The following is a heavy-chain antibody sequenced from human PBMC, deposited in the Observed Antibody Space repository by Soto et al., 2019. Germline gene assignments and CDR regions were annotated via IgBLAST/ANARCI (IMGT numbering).Heavy chain of an antibody. CDR2: INAGNGNT. CDR3: ARLVGSSSNYYYGMDV. D-gene: IGHD6-6*01. J-gene: IGHJ6*02. Sequence: GASVKVSCKASGYTFTSYAMHWVRQAPGQRLEWMGWINAGNGNTKYSQKFQGRVTITRDTSASTAYMELSSLRSEDTAVYYCARLVGSSSNYYYGMDVWGQGTTVTVS. CDR1: GYTFTSYA. V-gene: IGHV1-3*01.